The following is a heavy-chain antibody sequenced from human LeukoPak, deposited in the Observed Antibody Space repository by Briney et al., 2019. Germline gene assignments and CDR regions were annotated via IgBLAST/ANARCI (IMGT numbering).Heavy chain of an antibody. Sequence: ASVKVSCKPSGYSFTGYYMHWMRQAPGQGLEWMGWINLNSGDTNYAEKFQGRVTMTRDTSISTAYVELSRLRYDDTAVYYCARSYCSSYSCVNNWFDPWGQGTLVTVSS. J-gene: IGHJ5*02. D-gene: IGHD4-11*01. CDR3: ARSYCSSYSCVNNWFDP. CDR1: GYSFTGYY. CDR2: INLNSGDT. V-gene: IGHV1-2*02.